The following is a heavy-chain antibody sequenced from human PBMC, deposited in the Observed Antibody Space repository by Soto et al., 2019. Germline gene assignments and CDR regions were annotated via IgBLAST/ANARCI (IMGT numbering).Heavy chain of an antibody. J-gene: IGHJ3*02. Sequence: QITLKESGPPVVKPTQTLALTCTFSGVSLSADGVGVRWLRQSPGKAPEWLALIYWDGDKRYSPSLQNRLTITKDTSKNQVVLRFSNMDPVDPATYYCAHQLIGWGDAFDIWGQGTLVTVSS. V-gene: IGHV2-5*02. D-gene: IGHD6-19*01. CDR1: GVSLSADGVG. CDR2: IYWDGDK. CDR3: AHQLIGWGDAFDI.